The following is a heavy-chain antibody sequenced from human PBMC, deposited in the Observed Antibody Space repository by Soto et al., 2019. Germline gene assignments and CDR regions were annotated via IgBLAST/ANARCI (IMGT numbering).Heavy chain of an antibody. V-gene: IGHV4-31*03. CDR1: GGSISSGGYY. D-gene: IGHD3-22*01. J-gene: IGHJ4*02. CDR3: AKDRSMIVVVMDY. Sequence: PSETLSLTCTVSGGSISSGGYYWSWIRQHPGKGLEWIGYIYYSGSTYYNPSLKSRVTISVDTSKNQFSLKLSPVTAEDTAVYYCAKDRSMIVVVMDYWGQGTLVTVSS. CDR2: IYYSGST.